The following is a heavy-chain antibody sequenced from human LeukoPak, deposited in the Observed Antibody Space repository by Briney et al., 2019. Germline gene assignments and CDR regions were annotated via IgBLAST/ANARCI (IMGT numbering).Heavy chain of an antibody. J-gene: IGHJ5*02. CDR3: ARDILMVTYWFYH. D-gene: IGHD5-18*01. Sequence: ASVKVSCKASGYTFTSYYMHWVRQAPGQGLEWMGWINPNSGGTNYAQKFQGRVTMTRDTSISTAYMELSRLRSDDTAVYYWARDILMVTYWFYHWGQGTLVTVSS. V-gene: IGHV1-2*02. CDR1: GYTFTSYY. CDR2: INPNSGGT.